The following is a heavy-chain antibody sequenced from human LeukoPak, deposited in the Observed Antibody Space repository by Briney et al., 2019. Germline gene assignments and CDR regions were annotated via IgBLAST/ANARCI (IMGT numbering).Heavy chain of an antibody. CDR3: ARDLLYCSGGSCYSNWFDP. V-gene: IGHV4-38-2*02. CDR1: GYSISSGYY. CDR2: IYHSGST. J-gene: IGHJ5*02. D-gene: IGHD2-15*01. Sequence: PSETLSLTCAVSGYSISSGYYWGWIRQPPGKGLEWIGSIYHSGSTYYNPSLKSRVTMSVDTSKNQFSLKLSSVTAADTAVYYCARDLLYCSGGSCYSNWFDPWGQGTLVTVSS.